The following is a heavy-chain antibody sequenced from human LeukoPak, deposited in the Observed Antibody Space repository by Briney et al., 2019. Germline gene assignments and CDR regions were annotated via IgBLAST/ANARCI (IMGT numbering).Heavy chain of an antibody. CDR2: ISSNGGST. CDR3: ARDSTFLEWLLSPLGMDV. Sequence: PGGSLRLSCSASGFTFSSYAMHWDRQAPGKGLEYVSAISSNGGSTYYADSVKGRFTISRDNAKNSLYLQMNSLRAEDTAVYYCARDSTFLEWLLSPLGMDVWGQGTTVTVSS. CDR1: GFTFSSYA. D-gene: IGHD3-3*01. V-gene: IGHV3-64*04. J-gene: IGHJ6*02.